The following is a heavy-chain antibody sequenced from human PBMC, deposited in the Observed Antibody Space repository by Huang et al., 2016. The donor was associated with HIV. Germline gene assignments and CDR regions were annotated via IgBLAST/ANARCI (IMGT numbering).Heavy chain of an antibody. CDR3: ATWPPGSQMRAFDI. CDR2: IYTSEST. CDR1: GASISSGSYS. D-gene: IGHD2-15*01. Sequence: QVQLQESGPGLVKPSQTLSLTCTVSGASISSGSYSWTWIRQPAGKGLEWIGHIYTSESTNYNPSLMSRVTISIDTSKNHFSRRLNSVTAADTAVYYCATWPPGSQMRAFDIWGPGTMITVSS. V-gene: IGHV4-61*09. J-gene: IGHJ3*02.